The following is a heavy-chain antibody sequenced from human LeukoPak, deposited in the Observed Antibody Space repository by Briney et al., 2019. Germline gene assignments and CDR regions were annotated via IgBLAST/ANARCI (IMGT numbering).Heavy chain of an antibody. J-gene: IGHJ5*02. D-gene: IGHD3-3*01. CDR3: ARDHKRITIFGVRDNWFDP. CDR2: ISSSSSTI. V-gene: IGHV3-48*02. CDR1: GFTFSSYS. Sequence: GSLRLSCAASGFTFSSYSMNWVRQAPGKGLEWVSYISSSSSTIYYADSVKGRFTISRDHAKNSLYLQMNSLRDEDTAVYYCARDHKRITIFGVRDNWFDPWGQGTLVTVSS.